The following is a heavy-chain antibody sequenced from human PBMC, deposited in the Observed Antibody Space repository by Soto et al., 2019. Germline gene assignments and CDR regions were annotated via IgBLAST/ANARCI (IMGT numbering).Heavy chain of an antibody. Sequence: GGSLRLSCAASGFTFSSYSMNWVRQAPGKGLEWVSYISSSSSTIYYADSVKGRFTIHRDNAKNSLYLQMNSLRAEDTAVYYCAREFYGDYVNDAFDIWGQGTMVTVSS. D-gene: IGHD4-17*01. CDR2: ISSSSSTI. CDR3: AREFYGDYVNDAFDI. V-gene: IGHV3-48*01. J-gene: IGHJ3*02. CDR1: GFTFSSYS.